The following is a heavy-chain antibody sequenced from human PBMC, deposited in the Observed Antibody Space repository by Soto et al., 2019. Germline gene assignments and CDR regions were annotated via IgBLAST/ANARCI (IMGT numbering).Heavy chain of an antibody. CDR2: VIPIFGTP. D-gene: IGHD2-15*01. CDR3: ARSQGGSSSLDIYYYYYYGMDV. J-gene: IGHJ6*02. CDR1: GGTFSTYA. V-gene: IGHV1-69*01. Sequence: QVQLVQSGAEVKKPGSSVKVSCTAPGGTFSTYAISWVRQAPGQGLEWMGGVIPIFGTPTYAQKFQGRVTITADESTSTGYMELRRLRSEDTAVYYCARSQGGSSSLDIYYYYYYGMDVWGQGTTVTVSS.